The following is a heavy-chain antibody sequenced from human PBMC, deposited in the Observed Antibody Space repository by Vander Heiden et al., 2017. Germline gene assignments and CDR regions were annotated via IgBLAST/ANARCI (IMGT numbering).Heavy chain of an antibody. V-gene: IGHV4-59*01. J-gene: IGHJ2*01. CDR3: ARVGAPWYFDL. CDR2: IYYSGST. D-gene: IGHD1-26*01. Sequence: QVQLQESGPGLVKPSETLSLTCTVSGGSISSYYWSWIRQPPGKGLGWIGYIYYSGSTNYNPSLKSRVTISVDTSKNQFSLKLSSVTAADTAVYYCARVGAPWYFDLWGRGTLVTVSS. CDR1: GGSISSYY.